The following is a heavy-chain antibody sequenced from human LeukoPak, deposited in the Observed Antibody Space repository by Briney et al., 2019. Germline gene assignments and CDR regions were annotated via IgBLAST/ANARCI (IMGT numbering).Heavy chain of an antibody. J-gene: IGHJ5*02. CDR3: ARETYYYDSSGYYRTNWFDP. Sequence: ASVKVSCKASGYTFTSYAMHWVRQGPGQRLEWMGWINAGNGNTKYSQKFQGRVTITRDTSASTAYMELSSLRSEDAAVYYCARETYYYDSSGYYRTNWFDPWGQGTLVTVSS. D-gene: IGHD3-22*01. CDR1: GYTFTSYA. CDR2: INAGNGNT. V-gene: IGHV1-3*01.